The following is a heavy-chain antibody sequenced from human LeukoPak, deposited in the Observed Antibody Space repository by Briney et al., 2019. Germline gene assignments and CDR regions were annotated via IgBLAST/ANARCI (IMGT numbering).Heavy chain of an antibody. D-gene: IGHD2-8*01. CDR3: ARGLLYPGGHDAFDI. Sequence: GGSLRLSCAASGFTFSDYYMSWIRQAPGKWLEWVSYISSSGSTKYYAASVKDRFTISRDNAKNSLYLQMNSLRAEDTAVYYCARGLLYPGGHDAFDIWGQGTMVTVSS. CDR2: ISSSGSTK. J-gene: IGHJ3*02. V-gene: IGHV3-11*04. CDR1: GFTFSDYY.